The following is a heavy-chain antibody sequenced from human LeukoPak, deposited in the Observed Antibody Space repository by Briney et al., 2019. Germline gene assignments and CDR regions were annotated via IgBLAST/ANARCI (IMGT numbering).Heavy chain of an antibody. CDR3: ARHGYTSMVYYLNY. V-gene: IGHV4-39*01. D-gene: IGHD5-18*01. J-gene: IGHJ4*02. CDR1: GDSISTSSYY. CDR2: IYYSGTT. Sequence: SETLSLTCTVSGDSISTSSYYWGWIRQPPGRGLEWIGSIYYSGTTYYSPSLKSRVTIFVDTSNNQFSLRRSSVTAADTAVYYCARHGYTSMVYYLNYWGQGMLVTVSS.